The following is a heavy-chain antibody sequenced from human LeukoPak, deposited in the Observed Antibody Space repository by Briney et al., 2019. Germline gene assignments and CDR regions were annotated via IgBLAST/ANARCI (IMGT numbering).Heavy chain of an antibody. J-gene: IGHJ4*02. CDR1: GYTFTSYD. Sequence: GASVKVSCKASGYTFTSYDINWVRQATGQGLEWMGWMNPNSGITGYAQKFQGRVTMTRNTSISTAYMELSSLRSEDTAVYYCARAAYYYDSSGLSYYFDYWGQGTLVTVSS. V-gene: IGHV1-8*01. CDR3: ARAAYYYDSSGLSYYFDY. D-gene: IGHD3-22*01. CDR2: MNPNSGIT.